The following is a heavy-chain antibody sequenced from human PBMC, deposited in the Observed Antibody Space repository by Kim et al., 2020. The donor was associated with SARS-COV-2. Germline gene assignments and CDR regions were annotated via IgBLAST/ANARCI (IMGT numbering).Heavy chain of an antibody. Sequence: GGSLRHSCAASGFTFSSYAMHWVRQAPGKGLEWVAVISYDGSNKYYADSVKGRFTISRDNSKNTLYLQMNSLRAEDTAVYYCARDGSGYYFDYWGQGTLVTVSS. CDR3: ARDGSGYYFDY. D-gene: IGHD3-22*01. V-gene: IGHV3-30*04. CDR2: ISYDGSNK. CDR1: GFTFSSYA. J-gene: IGHJ4*02.